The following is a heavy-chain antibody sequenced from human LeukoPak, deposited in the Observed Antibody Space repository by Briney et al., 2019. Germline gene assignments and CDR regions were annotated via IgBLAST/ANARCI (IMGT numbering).Heavy chain of an antibody. CDR1: GYTFTSYG. CDR3: ARDLTYYDILTGYYIQGGWFDP. J-gene: IGHJ5*02. Sequence: GASVKVSCKASGYTFTSYGISWVRQAPGQGLEWMGWISAYNGNTNYAQKLQGRVTMTTDTSTSTAYMELRSLRSDDTAVYYCARDLTYYDILTGYYIQGGWFDPWGQGTLVTVSS. D-gene: IGHD3-9*01. V-gene: IGHV1-18*01. CDR2: ISAYNGNT.